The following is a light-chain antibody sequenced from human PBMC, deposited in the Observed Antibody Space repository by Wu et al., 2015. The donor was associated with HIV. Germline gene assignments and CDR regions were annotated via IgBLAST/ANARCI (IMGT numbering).Light chain of an antibody. CDR3: QQLHNYPHSP. V-gene: IGKV1-9*01. J-gene: IGKJ4*02. Sequence: DIQLTQSPPFVSAFVGDRVTVSCRASQDINSDLAWYQQKTGXRPQKPLIYSASNLQSGVPPRFSGSGSGTTFTLTISSLQPRDSAVYICQQLHNYPHSPFGGGTKV. CDR1: QDINSD. CDR2: SAS.